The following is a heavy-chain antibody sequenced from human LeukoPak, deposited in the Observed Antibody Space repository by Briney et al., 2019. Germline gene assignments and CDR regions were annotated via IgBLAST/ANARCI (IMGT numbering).Heavy chain of an antibody. D-gene: IGHD3-3*01. Sequence: ASVKVSCKVSGYTLTELSMHWVRQAPGKGLEWMGGFDPEDGETIYAQKFQGRVTMTEDTSTDTAYMELSSLRSEDTAVYYCATGKFVLRFLEWLLYTWGQGTLVTVSS. CDR3: ATGKFVLRFLEWLLYT. V-gene: IGHV1-24*01. CDR2: FDPEDGET. J-gene: IGHJ5*02. CDR1: GYTLTELS.